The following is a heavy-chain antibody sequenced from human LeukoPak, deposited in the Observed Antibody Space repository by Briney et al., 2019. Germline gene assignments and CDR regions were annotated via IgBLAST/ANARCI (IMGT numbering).Heavy chain of an antibody. V-gene: IGHV4-4*07. Sequence: SETLSLTCTVSGGSISSYYWSWIRQPAGKGLEWIGRIYTSGSTNYNPSLKSRVTMSVDTSKNQFSLKLSSVTAADTAVYYCARDIYDYVWGSYRMAYFDYWGRGTLVTVSS. D-gene: IGHD3-16*02. CDR1: GGSISSYY. CDR2: IYTSGST. J-gene: IGHJ4*02. CDR3: ARDIYDYVWGSYRMAYFDY.